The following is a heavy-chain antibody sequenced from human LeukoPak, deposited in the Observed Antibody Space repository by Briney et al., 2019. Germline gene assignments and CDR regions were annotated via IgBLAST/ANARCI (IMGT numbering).Heavy chain of an antibody. CDR1: GGTFSSYA. J-gene: IGHJ4*02. CDR2: IIRGLGIS. Sequence: SVKVSCKASGGTFSSYAISWVRQAPGQGLEWMGRIIRGLGISNYAQKFQGRVTITADKSTSTTYMELSSLRSEDTAVYYCASARQRHCTNGVCPSLTDSWGQGTLVTVSS. V-gene: IGHV1-69*04. D-gene: IGHD2-8*01. CDR3: ASARQRHCTNGVCPSLTDS.